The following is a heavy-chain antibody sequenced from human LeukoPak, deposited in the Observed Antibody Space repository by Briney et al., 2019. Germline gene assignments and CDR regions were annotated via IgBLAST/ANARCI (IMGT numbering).Heavy chain of an antibody. J-gene: IGHJ4*02. CDR3: ARGVYIAAAQYGY. D-gene: IGHD6-13*01. Sequence: ASETLFLTCTVSGGSLSSHYWSWIRQPPGKGLEWIGYIYYSGTTNYNPSLKSRVTISVDTSKNRFSLKLSSVTAADTAVYYCARGVYIAAAQYGYWGQGTLVTVSS. CDR2: IYYSGTT. V-gene: IGHV4-59*11. CDR1: GGSLSSHY.